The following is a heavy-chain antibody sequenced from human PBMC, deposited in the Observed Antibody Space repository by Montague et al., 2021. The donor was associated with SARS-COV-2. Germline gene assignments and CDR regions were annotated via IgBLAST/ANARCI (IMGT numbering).Heavy chain of an antibody. D-gene: IGHD1-14*01. Sequence: TLSLTCTVSGASISTGIYYWSWIRQPAGKGLEWIGRIRTTGHTDYNSSLDSRVFMSVYTSTNQFSLSLTSVTAADTAVYFCARFRSGTPEFDLWGQGTLVTVSS. CDR2: IRTTGHT. CDR1: GASISTGIYY. V-gene: IGHV4-61*02. J-gene: IGHJ4*02. CDR3: ARFRSGTPEFDL.